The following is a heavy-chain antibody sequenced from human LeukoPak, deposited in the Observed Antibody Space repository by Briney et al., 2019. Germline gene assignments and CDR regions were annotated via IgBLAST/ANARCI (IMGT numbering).Heavy chain of an antibody. J-gene: IGHJ4*02. V-gene: IGHV3-48*01. CDR2: ISTSGDTI. CDR3: ARDKPVATLGNYFDY. D-gene: IGHD5-12*01. CDR1: GITFSTQN. Sequence: GGSLRLSCAVSGITFSTQNMNWARQAPGKGPEWLSYISTSGDTIYYADSVKGRFTISRDNAKNSLYLEMSSLRAEDTAVYYCARDKPVATLGNYFDYWGQGTLVTVSS.